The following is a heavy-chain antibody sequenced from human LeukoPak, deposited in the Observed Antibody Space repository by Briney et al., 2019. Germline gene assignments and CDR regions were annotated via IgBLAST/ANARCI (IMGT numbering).Heavy chain of an antibody. CDR2: TYYRSKWYN. D-gene: IGHD2-2*01. J-gene: IGHJ6*02. V-gene: IGHV6-1*01. CDR3: AREMLVVVPAAIIYYYGMDV. Sequence: SQTLSLTCAISGDSVSSNSAAWNWIRQSPSRGLEWLGRTYYRSKWYNDYAVSVKSRITINPDTSKNQFSLQLNSVTPEDTAVYYCAREMLVVVPAAIIYYYGMDVWAKGPRSPSP. CDR1: GDSVSSNSAA.